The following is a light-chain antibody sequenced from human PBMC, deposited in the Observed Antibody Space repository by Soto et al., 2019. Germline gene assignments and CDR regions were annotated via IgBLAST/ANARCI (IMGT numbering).Light chain of an antibody. V-gene: IGKV3-20*01. CDR1: QPVDTY. CDR2: GAS. J-gene: IGKJ5*01. Sequence: VLTQSPDTLSLSPGATAIISCRASQPVDTYLAWYQFKPGQRPRLLIYGASSGAFGIPDRFSGSGSGTNFTLPLHRLGPEDFAVYFFQQYARSPITFGQGTRLDIK. CDR3: QQYARSPIT.